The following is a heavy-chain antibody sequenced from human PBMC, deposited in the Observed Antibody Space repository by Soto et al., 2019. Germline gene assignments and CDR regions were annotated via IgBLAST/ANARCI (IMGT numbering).Heavy chain of an antibody. Sequence: GGSLRLSCAASGFTFSNNAMSWVRQAPGKGLEWVSAISSSGTITYYADSVKGRFTISGDNSKNTLSLQMNSLRAEDTAVYYCAKDDWYEHYFDYWGQGTLVTVSS. J-gene: IGHJ4*02. CDR2: ISSSGTIT. CDR1: GFTFSNNA. CDR3: AKDDWYEHYFDY. D-gene: IGHD3-9*01. V-gene: IGHV3-23*01.